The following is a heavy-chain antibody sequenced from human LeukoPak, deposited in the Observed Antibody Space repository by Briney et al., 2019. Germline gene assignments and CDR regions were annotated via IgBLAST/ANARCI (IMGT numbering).Heavy chain of an antibody. V-gene: IGHV1-2*02. Sequence: ASMKGSCKASGYTFTGYYVHWVRQAPGQGLEWRGWINPNSGGTNYAQKFQGRVTMTRDTSISTAYMELNSLKSDDTAVYYCTRDNSCSSSSCGNSYMDVWGKGTTVTVAS. CDR2: INPNSGGT. J-gene: IGHJ6*03. CDR3: TRDNSCSSSSCGNSYMDV. D-gene: IGHD2-2*01. CDR1: GYTFTGYY.